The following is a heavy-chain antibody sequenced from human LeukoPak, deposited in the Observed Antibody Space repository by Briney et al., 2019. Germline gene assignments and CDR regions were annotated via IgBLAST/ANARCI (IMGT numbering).Heavy chain of an antibody. Sequence: ASVKVSCKASGYTFTSYGINWVRQAPGQGLEWMGWISAYNGNTNYAQKLQGRVTMTTDTSTSTAYMELRSLRSDDTAVYYCARDLGDEQWLVRALYNWGQGTLVTVSS. CDR3: ARDLGDEQWLVRALYN. CDR1: GYTFTSYG. CDR2: ISAYNGNT. J-gene: IGHJ4*02. V-gene: IGHV1-18*01. D-gene: IGHD6-19*01.